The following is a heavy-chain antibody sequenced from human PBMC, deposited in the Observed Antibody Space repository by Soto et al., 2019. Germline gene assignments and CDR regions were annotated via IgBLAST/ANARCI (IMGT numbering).Heavy chain of an antibody. CDR3: ARGGRRSPGMDV. CDR2: IYYSGST. Sequence: QVQLQESGPGLVKPSQTLSLTCTVSGGSISSGGYYWSWIRKHPGKGLEWIGYIYYSGSTYYNPSLKSRVTIAVDTSKNQFPLKLSSVTAADTAVYYCARGGRRSPGMDVWGQGTTVTVSS. J-gene: IGHJ6*02. V-gene: IGHV4-31*03. CDR1: GGSISSGGYY.